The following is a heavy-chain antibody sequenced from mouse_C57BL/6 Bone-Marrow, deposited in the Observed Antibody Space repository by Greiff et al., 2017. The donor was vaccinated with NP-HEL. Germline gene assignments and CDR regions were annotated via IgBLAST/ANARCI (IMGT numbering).Heavy chain of an antibody. CDR3: PRYPSTTVLSKWCFHV. CDR2: IYPSDSET. V-gene: IGHV1-52*01. J-gene: IGHJ1*03. Sequence: VQLQQPGAELVRPGSSVKLSCKASGYTFTSYWMGWVKQRPIQGLEWIGNIYPSDSETHYNQKFKDKATLTVDKSSSTAYMQLSSLTSEDSAVYYCPRYPSTTVLSKWCFHVWGTDTPV. CDR1: GYTFTSYW. D-gene: IGHD1-1*01.